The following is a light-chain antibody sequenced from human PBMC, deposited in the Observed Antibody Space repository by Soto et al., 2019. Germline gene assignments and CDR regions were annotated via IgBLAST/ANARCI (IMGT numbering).Light chain of an antibody. CDR3: QKFNTAPLT. CDR2: SAS. J-gene: IGKJ5*01. V-gene: IGKV1-27*01. Sequence: DIQMTQSPSYLSASVGDRVTITCRASQDISVYLAWYQQKPGQVPKLLIYSASTLQSGVPSRFSGSGSGTDCTLTISSLQPEDVATYFCQKFNTAPLTFGQGIRLESK. CDR1: QDISVY.